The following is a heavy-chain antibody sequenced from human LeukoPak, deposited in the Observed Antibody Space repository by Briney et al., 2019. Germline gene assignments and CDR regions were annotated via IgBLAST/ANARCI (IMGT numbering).Heavy chain of an antibody. CDR1: GDSISGYY. CDR3: ARGGSSWYRNWLDP. V-gene: IGHV4-59*01. CDR2: VYYSGST. J-gene: IGHJ5*02. D-gene: IGHD6-13*01. Sequence: SETLSLTCAVSGDSISGYYWSWIRQAPGKGLEWIGYVYYSGSTNYNPSLKSRVTISVDTSKNQFSLKLSSVTAADTAVYYCARGGSSWYRNWLDPWGQGTLVTVSS.